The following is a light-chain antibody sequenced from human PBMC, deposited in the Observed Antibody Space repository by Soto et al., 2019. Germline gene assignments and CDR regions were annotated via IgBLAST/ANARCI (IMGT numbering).Light chain of an antibody. Sequence: EIVLTQSPGTLSLSPGERATLSCRASQSVSSSYLAWYQQKPGQAPRLLIYGASSRATGIPDRFSGSGSRTDFTLTISRLEPEDFAVYYCQQYGSSRTFGQGTKVDSK. CDR3: QQYGSSRT. V-gene: IGKV3-20*01. CDR2: GAS. CDR1: QSVSSSY. J-gene: IGKJ1*01.